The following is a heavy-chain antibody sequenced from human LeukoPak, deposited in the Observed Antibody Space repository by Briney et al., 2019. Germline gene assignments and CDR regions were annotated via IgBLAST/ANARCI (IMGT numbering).Heavy chain of an antibody. CDR3: ARSIIAARPGSFDY. J-gene: IGHJ4*02. D-gene: IGHD6-6*01. CDR1: GGTFSSYA. Sequence: ASVKVSCKASGGTFSSYAISWVRQAPGQGLEWMGWINPNSGGTNYAQKFQGRVTMTRDTSISTAYMELSRLRSDDTAVYYCARSIIAARPGSFDYWGQGTLVTVSS. CDR2: INPNSGGT. V-gene: IGHV1-2*02.